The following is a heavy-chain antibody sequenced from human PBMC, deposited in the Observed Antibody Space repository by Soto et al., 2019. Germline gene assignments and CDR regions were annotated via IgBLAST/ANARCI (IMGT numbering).Heavy chain of an antibody. J-gene: IGHJ3*02. D-gene: IGHD3-16*01. Sequence: QVQLVQSGAEAKKPGASVKVSCKVSGYTFTDYSIHWVRQPPGQGLEWMGWINPNTGGTNSPQDFQGRVTLARDTSSSPSIMDPGRLKHDRTAGYFRAGKGRGGGYAFDTWGQGTIITVS. CDR3: AGKGRGGGYAFDT. CDR1: GYTFTDYS. CDR2: INPNTGGT. V-gene: IGHV1-2*02.